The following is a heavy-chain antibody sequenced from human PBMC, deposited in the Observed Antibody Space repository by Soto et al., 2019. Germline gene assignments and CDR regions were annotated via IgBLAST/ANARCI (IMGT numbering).Heavy chain of an antibody. CDR1: GLTLSTSS. Sequence: EVQLVESGGMLVQPGGSLRLSCAASGLTLSTSSMNWVRQAPGKGLEWISYIRRHTSVTAYADSVKGRFTISRDSAKNSLYLQMDSLRVEDTAVYYCGKVADIGYYTVDRWGQGTLVTVSS. D-gene: IGHD3-22*01. J-gene: IGHJ5*02. V-gene: IGHV3-48*01. CDR3: GKVADIGYYTVDR. CDR2: IRRHTSVT.